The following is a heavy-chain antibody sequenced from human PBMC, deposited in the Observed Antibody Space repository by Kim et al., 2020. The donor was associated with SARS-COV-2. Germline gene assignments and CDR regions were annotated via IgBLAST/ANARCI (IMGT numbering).Heavy chain of an antibody. D-gene: IGHD3-22*01. CDR1: GGTFSSYA. CDR3: AREIGDYYDSSGYYRRHSFGY. CDR2: IIPILGIA. Sequence: SVKVSCKASGGTFSSYAISWVRQAPGQGLEWMGRIIPILGIANYAQKFQGRVTITADKSTSTAYMELSSLRSEDTAVYYCAREIGDYYDSSGYYRRHSFGYWGQGTLVTVSS. J-gene: IGHJ4*02. V-gene: IGHV1-69*04.